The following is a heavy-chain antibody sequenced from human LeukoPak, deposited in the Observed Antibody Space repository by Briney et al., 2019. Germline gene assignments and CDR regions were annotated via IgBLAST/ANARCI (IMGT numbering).Heavy chain of an antibody. CDR2: IYYSGST. J-gene: IGHJ6*02. Sequence: SETLSLTCTVSGGFISSYYWSWIRQPPGKGLEWIGYIYYSGSTNYNPSLKSRVNISVDTSKNQFSLKLSSVTAADTAVYYCARSYYGSGSYYGNYYYGMDVWGQGTTVTVSS. CDR3: ARSYYGSGSYYGNYYYGMDV. D-gene: IGHD3-10*01. V-gene: IGHV4-59*01. CDR1: GGFISSYY.